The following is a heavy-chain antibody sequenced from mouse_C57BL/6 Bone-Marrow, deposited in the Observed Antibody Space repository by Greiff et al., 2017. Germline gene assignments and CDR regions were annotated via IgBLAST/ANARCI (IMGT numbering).Heavy chain of an antibody. CDR1: GYTFTSYW. J-gene: IGHJ2*01. Sequence: LQQPGAELVRPGSSVKLSCKASGYTFTSYWMDWVKQRPGQGLEWIGNIYPSDSETYYNQKFKYKATLTVDKSSSTADMQLSSLTSEDSAVYYCARVGAYYYGEIVDYWGQGSTLAVSS. D-gene: IGHD1-1*01. CDR2: IYPSDSET. V-gene: IGHV1-61*01. CDR3: ARVGAYYYGEIVDY.